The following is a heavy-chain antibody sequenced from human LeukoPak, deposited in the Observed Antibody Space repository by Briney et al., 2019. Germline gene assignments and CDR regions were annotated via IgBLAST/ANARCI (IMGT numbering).Heavy chain of an antibody. Sequence: PSETLSLTCTVSGGSISSYYWSWIRQPPGKGLEWIGYIYYSGSTSYNPSLKSRVTISVDTSKNQFSLKLSSVTAADTAVYYCARGGIGYCSSTSCRRWFDPWGQGTLVTVSS. CDR1: GGSISSYY. CDR3: ARGGIGYCSSTSCRRWFDP. J-gene: IGHJ5*02. CDR2: IYYSGST. V-gene: IGHV4-59*12. D-gene: IGHD2-2*01.